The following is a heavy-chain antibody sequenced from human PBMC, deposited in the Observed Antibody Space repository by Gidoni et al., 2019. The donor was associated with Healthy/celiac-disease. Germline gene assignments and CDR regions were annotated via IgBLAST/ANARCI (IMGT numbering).Heavy chain of an antibody. V-gene: IGHV3-23*01. CDR1: GFTFSSYA. CDR3: AKGLDSSGYYPI. D-gene: IGHD3-22*01. Sequence: EVQLLESGGGLVQPGGSLRLSCAASGFTFSSYAMSWVSQAPGKGLEWVSAISGSGGSTYYADSVKGRFTISRDNSKNTLYLQMNSLRAEDTAVYYCAKGLDSSGYYPIWGQGTMVTVSS. CDR2: ISGSGGST. J-gene: IGHJ3*02.